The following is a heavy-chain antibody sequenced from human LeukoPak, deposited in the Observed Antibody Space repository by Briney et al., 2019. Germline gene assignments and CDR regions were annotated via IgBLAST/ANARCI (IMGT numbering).Heavy chain of an antibody. J-gene: IGHJ4*02. V-gene: IGHV3-7*01. CDR1: GFTFSSYW. CDR2: IKQDGSEK. D-gene: IGHD3-10*01. Sequence: PGGSLRLSCTASGFTFSSYWMTWVRQAPGKGLEWVGNIKQDGSEKYYVDSVKGRFTISRDNAKNSLYLQMNSLRAEDTAVYYCARVREAAAFDYWGQETLVTVSS. CDR3: ARVREAAAFDY.